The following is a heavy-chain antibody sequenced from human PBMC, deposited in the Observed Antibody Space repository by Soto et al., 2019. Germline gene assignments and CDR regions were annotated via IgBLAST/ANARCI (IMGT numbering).Heavy chain of an antibody. CDR3: ASDASTGAADYYFDY. D-gene: IGHD4-17*01. J-gene: IGHJ4*02. V-gene: IGHV3-30*04. CDR2: ISYDGRDK. CDR1: GFTFRSYA. Sequence: GGSLRLSCAASGFTFRSYATHWVRQAPGKGLEWVAVISYDGRDKKHADSVKGRFTISRDNSNNMVYLQMNSLRAEDTAVYYCASDASTGAADYYFDYWGQGT.